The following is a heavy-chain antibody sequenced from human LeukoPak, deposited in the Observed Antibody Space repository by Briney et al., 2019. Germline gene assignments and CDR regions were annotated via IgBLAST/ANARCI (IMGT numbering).Heavy chain of an antibody. V-gene: IGHV3-66*04. Sequence: GGSLRLSCAASGFTFSNYWMSWVRQAPGKGLEWVSFIYSDNTHYSDSVKGRFTISRDNSKNTLYLQMNSLRAEDTAVYYCARRVGRLVTMVRGVPNWFDPWGQGTLVTVSS. CDR1: GFTFSNYW. CDR3: ARRVGRLVTMVRGVPNWFDP. J-gene: IGHJ5*02. D-gene: IGHD3-10*01. CDR2: IYSDNT.